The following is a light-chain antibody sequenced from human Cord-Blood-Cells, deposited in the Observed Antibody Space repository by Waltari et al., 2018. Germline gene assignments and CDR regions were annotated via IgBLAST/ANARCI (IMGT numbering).Light chain of an antibody. CDR2: QDS. V-gene: IGLV3-1*01. CDR1: TLGDKY. Sequence: SYELTQPPSVSVSPEQTASITCSGDTLGDKYACWYQQKPGQSPVLVIYQDSKRPSGIPERFSGSNSGNTATLTISGTQAMDEADYYCQAWDSSTWVFGGGTKLTVL. CDR3: QAWDSSTWV. J-gene: IGLJ3*02.